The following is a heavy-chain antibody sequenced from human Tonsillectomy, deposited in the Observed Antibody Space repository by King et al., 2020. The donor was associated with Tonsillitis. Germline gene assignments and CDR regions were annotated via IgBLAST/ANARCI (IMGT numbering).Heavy chain of an antibody. CDR2: ISSSSSTI. CDR1: GFSFGDYS. J-gene: IGHJ6*02. Sequence: VQLVQSGGGLVQPGGSLRLSCAASGFSFGDYSMNWVRQAPGKGLEWVAYISSSSSTIYYADSVKGRFTISRDNAKNSVFLQMNSLGAEDTAVYYCARVLWLLHYDYYGMDVWGQGTTLTLSS. V-gene: IGHV3-48*01. D-gene: IGHD3-22*01. CDR3: ARVLWLLHYDYYGMDV.